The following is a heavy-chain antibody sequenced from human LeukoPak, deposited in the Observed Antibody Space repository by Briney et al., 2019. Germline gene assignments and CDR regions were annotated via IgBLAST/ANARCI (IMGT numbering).Heavy chain of an antibody. D-gene: IGHD6-13*01. CDR2: IYSSGTT. CDR1: GASISGSGYY. J-gene: IGHJ5*02. Sequence: SETLSLTCAVSGASISGSGYYWGWIRQPPGKGLEWIGNIYSSGTTYYNPSLKTRVTISVDTSKNQFSLKLSSVTAADTAVYFCARAYSSSWYFNWFDPWGQGTLVTVSS. V-gene: IGHV4-39*07. CDR3: ARAYSSSWYFNWFDP.